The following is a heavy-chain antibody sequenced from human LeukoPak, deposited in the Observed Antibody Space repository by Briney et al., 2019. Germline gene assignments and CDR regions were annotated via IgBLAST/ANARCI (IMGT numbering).Heavy chain of an antibody. CDR1: GGTFSSYA. CDR3: ARGGPYSVYDPNGGFDY. Sequence: SVKVSCKASGGTFSSYAISWVRQAPGQGLEWMGGIIPIFGTANYAQKFQGRVTITTDESTSTAYMELSSLRSEDTAVYYCARGGPYSVYDPNGGFDYWGQGTLVTVPS. J-gene: IGHJ4*02. V-gene: IGHV1-69*05. CDR2: IIPIFGTA. D-gene: IGHD5/OR15-5a*01.